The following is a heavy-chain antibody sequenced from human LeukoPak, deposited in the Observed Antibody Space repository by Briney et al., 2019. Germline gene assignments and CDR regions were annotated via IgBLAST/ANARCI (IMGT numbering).Heavy chain of an antibody. D-gene: IGHD3-10*01. CDR1: GGSISSSSHY. CDR3: SRVLRFPPRRFDY. Sequence: SETLSLTCTVSGGSISSSSHYWGWIRQPPGKGLEWIGSIYYSGSTYYNPSLKSRVTISVDTSKNQFSLKLSSVSAADTAGYYCSRVLRFPPRRFDYWGQGTLVTVSS. J-gene: IGHJ4*02. CDR2: IYYSGST. V-gene: IGHV4-39*07.